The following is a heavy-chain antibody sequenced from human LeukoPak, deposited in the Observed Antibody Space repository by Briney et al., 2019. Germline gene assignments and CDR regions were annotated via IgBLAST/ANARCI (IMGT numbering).Heavy chain of an antibody. CDR3: ARDQYYYDSSGYSQFDY. CDR1: GDSISSYY. Sequence: SETLSLTCTVSGDSISSYYWSWIRQPAGKGLEWIGRIYTSGSTNYNPSLKSRVTMSVDTSKDQFSLKLSSVTAADTAVYYCARDQYYYDSSGYSQFDYWGQGTLVTVSS. D-gene: IGHD3-22*01. CDR2: IYTSGST. V-gene: IGHV4-4*07. J-gene: IGHJ4*02.